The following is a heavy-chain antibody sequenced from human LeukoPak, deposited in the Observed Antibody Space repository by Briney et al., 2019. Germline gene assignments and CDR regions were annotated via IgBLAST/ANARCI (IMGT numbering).Heavy chain of an antibody. V-gene: IGHV3-9*01. Sequence: GGSLRLSCAASGFTFDDYAMHWVRQAPGKGLEWVSGISWNSGNIGYADSVKGRFTISRDNAKNSLYLQMNSLRAEDTALYYCAKDIATGNRLYYFDYWGQGTLVTVSS. J-gene: IGHJ4*02. CDR1: GFTFDDYA. D-gene: IGHD1-14*01. CDR2: ISWNSGNI. CDR3: AKDIATGNRLYYFDY.